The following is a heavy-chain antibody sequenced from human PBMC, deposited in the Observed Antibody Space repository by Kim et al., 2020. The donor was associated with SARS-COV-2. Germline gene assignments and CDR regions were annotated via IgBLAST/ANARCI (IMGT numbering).Heavy chain of an antibody. CDR1: GDSVSSNSAA. CDR3: ARELWFGELLIGEGFDY. J-gene: IGHJ4*02. CDR2: TYYRSKWYN. D-gene: IGHD3-10*01. Sequence: SQTLSLTCAISGDSVSSNSAAWNWIRQSPSRGLEWLGRTYYRSKWYNDYAVSVKSRITINPDTSKNQFSLQLNSVTPEDTAVYYCARELWFGELLIGEGFDYWGQGTLVTVSS. V-gene: IGHV6-1*01.